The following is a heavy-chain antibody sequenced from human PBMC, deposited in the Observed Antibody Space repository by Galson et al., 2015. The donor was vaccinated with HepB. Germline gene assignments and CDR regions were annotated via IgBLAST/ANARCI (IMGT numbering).Heavy chain of an antibody. J-gene: IGHJ3*01. CDR1: GDSVSRNGAA. CDR2: TYYRSKWYY. V-gene: IGHV6-1*01. D-gene: IGHD1-26*01. CDR3: AHGRANAFDV. Sequence: CAISGDSVSRNGAAWNWIRQSPSRGLEWLGRTYYRSKWYYDYAVSVKSRIVINPDTSKNQFSLQLNSVTPEDTAMYYCAHGRANAFDVGGQGTMITVSS.